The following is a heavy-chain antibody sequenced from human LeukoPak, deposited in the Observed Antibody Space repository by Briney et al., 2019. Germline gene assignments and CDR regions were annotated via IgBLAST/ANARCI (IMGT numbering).Heavy chain of an antibody. CDR3: TRDSDESSAYDAFDI. Sequence: GGSLRLSCAASGFTFGDYAMSWVRQAPGKGLEWVGFIRSKAYGGTTEYAASVKGRFTISRDDSKSIAYLQMSSLKTEDTAVYYCTRDSDESSAYDAFDIWGQGTMVTVSS. J-gene: IGHJ3*02. CDR1: GFTFGDYA. V-gene: IGHV3-49*04. CDR2: IRSKAYGGTT. D-gene: IGHD3-22*01.